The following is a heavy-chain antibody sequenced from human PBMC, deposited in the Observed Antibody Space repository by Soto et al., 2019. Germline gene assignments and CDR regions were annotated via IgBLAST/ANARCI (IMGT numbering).Heavy chain of an antibody. CDR2: INPSGGST. V-gene: IGHV1-46*01. CDR1: GYTFTSYY. Sequence: ASVKVSCKASGYTFTSYYMHWMRQAPGQGLEWMGIINPSGGSTSYAQEFQGRVTMTRDTSTSTVYMELSSLRSEDTAVYYCARSKGIVGATTRIPGYWGQGTLATVSS. CDR3: ARSKGIVGATTRIPGY. J-gene: IGHJ4*02. D-gene: IGHD1-26*01.